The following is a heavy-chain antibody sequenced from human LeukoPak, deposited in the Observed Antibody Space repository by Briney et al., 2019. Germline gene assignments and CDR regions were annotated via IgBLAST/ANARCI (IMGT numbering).Heavy chain of an antibody. CDR1: GYTFTSYY. CDR3: ARGATGTTDNTFREYYFDY. Sequence: GASVKVSCKASGYTFTSYYMHWVRRAPGQGLEWMGWINPNSGGTNYAQKFQGRVTMTRDTSISTAYMELSRLRSDDAAVYYCARGATGTTDNTFREYYFDYWGQGTLVAVSS. CDR2: INPNSGGT. D-gene: IGHD1-1*01. V-gene: IGHV1-2*02. J-gene: IGHJ4*02.